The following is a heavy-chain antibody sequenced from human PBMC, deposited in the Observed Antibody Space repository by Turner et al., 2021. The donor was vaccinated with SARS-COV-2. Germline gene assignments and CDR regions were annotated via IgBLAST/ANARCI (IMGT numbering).Heavy chain of an antibody. V-gene: IGHV1-8*01. CDR2: MNPNSGNT. CDR3: ARAAQLTVWFDP. D-gene: IGHD3-9*01. J-gene: IGHJ5*02. Sequence: QVQLVQSGAEVKQPGASVQVSCKASGYTFTSYDINWVRQATGQGLEWMGWMNPNSGNTGYAQKFQGRVTMTRNTSISTAYMERSSLRAEDTAVYDCARAAQLTVWFDPWGQGTLVTVSS. CDR1: GYTFTSYD.